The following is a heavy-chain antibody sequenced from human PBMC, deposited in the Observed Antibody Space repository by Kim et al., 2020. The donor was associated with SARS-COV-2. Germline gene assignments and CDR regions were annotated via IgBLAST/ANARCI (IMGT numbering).Heavy chain of an antibody. CDR1: GFTFSSYS. Sequence: GGSLRLSCAASGFTFSSYSMNWVRQAPGKGLEWVSSISSSSSYIYYADSVKGRFTISRDNAKNSLYLQMNSLRAEDTAVYYCARDPAYYDSSGYYHFDYWGQGTLVTVSS. CDR2: ISSSSSYI. CDR3: ARDPAYYDSSGYYHFDY. D-gene: IGHD3-22*01. V-gene: IGHV3-21*01. J-gene: IGHJ4*02.